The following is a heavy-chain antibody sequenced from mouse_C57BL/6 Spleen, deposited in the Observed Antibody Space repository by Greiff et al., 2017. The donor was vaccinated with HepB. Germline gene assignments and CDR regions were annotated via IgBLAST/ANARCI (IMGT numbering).Heavy chain of an antibody. J-gene: IGHJ4*01. D-gene: IGHD2-5*01. CDR3: ATYYSNPYYYAMDY. Sequence: VQLQQPGAELVKPGASVKLSCKASGYTFTSYWMHWVKQRPGRGLEWIGRIDPNSGGTKYNEKFKSKATLTVDKPSSTAYMQLSSLTSEDSAVYYCATYYSNPYYYAMDYWGQGTSVTVSS. V-gene: IGHV1-72*01. CDR1: GYTFTSYW. CDR2: IDPNSGGT.